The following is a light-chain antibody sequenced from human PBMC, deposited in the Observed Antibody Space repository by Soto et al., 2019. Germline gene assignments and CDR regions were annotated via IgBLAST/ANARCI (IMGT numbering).Light chain of an antibody. J-gene: IGLJ2*01. CDR1: SSDVGSYNL. CDR2: EVS. Sequence: QPVLTQPASVSGSPGQSITIYCTGTSSDVGSYNLVSWYQQHPGKAPKLMIYEVSKRPSGVSNRFSGSKSGNTASLTISGLQAEDEADYYCCSYAGSSTPVVFGGGTKVTVL. CDR3: CSYAGSSTPVV. V-gene: IGLV2-23*02.